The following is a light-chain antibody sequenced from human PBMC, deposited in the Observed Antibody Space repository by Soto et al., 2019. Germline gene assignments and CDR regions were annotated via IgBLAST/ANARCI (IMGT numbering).Light chain of an antibody. J-gene: IGLJ3*02. V-gene: IGLV2-14*01. CDR2: EVS. Sequence: QSALTQPASVSGSPGQSITISCTGTRSDVGGYNYVSWYQMHPGKAPKVMIYEVSNRPSGVSDRFSGSKSGNTATLTISGLQAEDEADYYCLSFTSINTWVFGAGTKLTVL. CDR1: RSDVGGYNY. CDR3: LSFTSINTWV.